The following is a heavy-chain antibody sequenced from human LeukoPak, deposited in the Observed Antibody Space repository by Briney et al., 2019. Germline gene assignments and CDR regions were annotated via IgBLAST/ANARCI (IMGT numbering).Heavy chain of an antibody. Sequence: SETLSLTCTVSGGSISSYYWSWIRQPAGKGLEWIGEINHSGSTNYNPSLKSRVTISVDTSKNQFSLKLSSVTAADTAVYYCARRRGYSYGYSDYWGQGTLVTVSS. CDR1: GGSISSYY. D-gene: IGHD5-18*01. V-gene: IGHV4-34*01. J-gene: IGHJ4*02. CDR2: INHSGST. CDR3: ARRRGYSYGYSDY.